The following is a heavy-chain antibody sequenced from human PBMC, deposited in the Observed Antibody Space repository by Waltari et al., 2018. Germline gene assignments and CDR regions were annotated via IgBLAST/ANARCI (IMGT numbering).Heavy chain of an antibody. CDR2: IKAGTGNA. Sequence: QVQLVQSGAEIKKPGASVKVSCKASGYTFTNYGIHWVRQAPGQWLEWMGWIKAGTGNAKYSQNCQGRVTITRDTSANTAYMELSSLRSEDTAVYYCARSQRDAGTIYFDYWGQGTPVTVSS. CDR3: ARSQRDAGTIYFDY. J-gene: IGHJ4*02. D-gene: IGHD2-2*01. V-gene: IGHV1-3*01. CDR1: GYTFTNYG.